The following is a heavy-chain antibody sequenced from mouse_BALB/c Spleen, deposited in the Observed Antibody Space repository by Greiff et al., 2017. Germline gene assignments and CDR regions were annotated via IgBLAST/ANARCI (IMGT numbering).Heavy chain of an antibody. J-gene: IGHJ3*01. CDR3: ASSANWDGFAY. V-gene: IGHV2-9*02. D-gene: IGHD4-1*01. CDR2: IWAGGST. Sequence: VKVVESGPGLVAPSQSLSITCTVSGFSLTSYGVHWVRQPPGKGLEWLGVIWAGGSTNYNSALMSRLSISKDNSKSQVFLKMNSLQTDDTAMYYCASSANWDGFAYWGQGTLVTVSA. CDR1: GFSLTSYG.